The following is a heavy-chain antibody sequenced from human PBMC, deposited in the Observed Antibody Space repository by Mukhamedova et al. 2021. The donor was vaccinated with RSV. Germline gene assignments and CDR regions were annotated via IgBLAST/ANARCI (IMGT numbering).Heavy chain of an antibody. Sequence: QAPGKGLEWVSYISSSGSSIYYAESVKGRFTLSRDNTKNSLFLQMNSLRAEDTAVYYCARYVSSGWYDWFD. CDR2: ISSSGSSI. J-gene: IGHJ5*01. V-gene: IGHV3-11*01. D-gene: IGHD6-13*01. CDR3: ARYVSSGWYDWFD.